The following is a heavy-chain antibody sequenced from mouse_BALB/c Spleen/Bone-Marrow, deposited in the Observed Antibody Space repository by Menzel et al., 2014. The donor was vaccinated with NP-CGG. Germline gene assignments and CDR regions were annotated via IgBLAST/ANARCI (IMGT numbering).Heavy chain of an antibody. Sequence: EVKPQESGGGLVQPGGSLKLSCAASGFTFSSYGMSWGRYTPDKRVELAVSTNSNGSSTYYPGSVKGRFTISRDNAKKTLSLQMSSLKSEDTAVYYCARSNYGNYVDYFDYWGQGTTLTVSS. CDR1: GFTFSSYG. CDR3: ARSNYGNYVDYFDY. D-gene: IGHD2-1*01. CDR2: TNSNGSST. J-gene: IGHJ2*01. V-gene: IGHV5-6-3*01.